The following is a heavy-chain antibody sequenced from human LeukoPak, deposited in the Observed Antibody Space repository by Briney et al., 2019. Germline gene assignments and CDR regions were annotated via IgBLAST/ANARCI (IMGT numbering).Heavy chain of an antibody. CDR1: GFAFSTYA. D-gene: IGHD1-26*01. V-gene: IGHV3-30-3*01. CDR2: ISYDGTNQ. J-gene: IGHJ3*02. Sequence: PGGSLRLSCAASGFAFSTYAMHWVRQAPGKGLEWMSVISYDGTNQYFADSVTGRFTIYRDNSKNTLFLQMNSLRPEDTAIYYCARVGSYSWAFDIWGQGTMVTVSS. CDR3: ARVGSYSWAFDI.